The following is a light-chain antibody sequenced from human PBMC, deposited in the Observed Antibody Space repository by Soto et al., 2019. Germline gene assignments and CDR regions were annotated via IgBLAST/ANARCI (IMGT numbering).Light chain of an antibody. CDR2: KAS. V-gene: IGKV1-5*03. CDR1: QSISSW. J-gene: IGKJ1*01. CDR3: QQYNSYWT. Sequence: DIQMRQSPSTLSASVEDRVIITLRASQSISSWLAWYQKKPGKAPKLLIYKASSLESGVPSRFSGSGSGTEFTLTISSLQPDDFATYYCQQYNSYWTFGQGTKADI.